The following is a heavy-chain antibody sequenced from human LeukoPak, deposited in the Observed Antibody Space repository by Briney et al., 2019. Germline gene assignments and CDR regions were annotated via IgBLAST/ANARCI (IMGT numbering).Heavy chain of an antibody. CDR3: ARRFTTVTTEAFDI. D-gene: IGHD4-11*01. J-gene: IGHJ3*02. V-gene: IGHV4-38-2*02. CDR2: IYHSGST. CDR1: GYSISSGYY. Sequence: SETLSLTCTVSGYSISSGYYWGWIRQPPGKGLEWIGSIYHSGSTYYNPSLKSRVTISVDTSKNQFSLKLSSVTAADTAVYYCARRFTTVTTEAFDIWGQGTMVTVSS.